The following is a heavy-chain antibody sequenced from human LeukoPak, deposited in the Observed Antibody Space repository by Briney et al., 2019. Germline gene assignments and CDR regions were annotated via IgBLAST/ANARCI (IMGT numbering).Heavy chain of an antibody. Sequence: SETLSLTCAAYGGSFSGYYWSWIRQPPGKGLEWIGEINHSGSTNYNPSLKSRVTISVATSKNQFSLKLSSVTAADTAVYYCARTQAQWDYIWGSYLYYFDYWGQGTLVTVSS. CDR2: INHSGST. D-gene: IGHD3-16*02. CDR3: ARTQAQWDYIWGSYLYYFDY. V-gene: IGHV4-34*01. J-gene: IGHJ4*02. CDR1: GGSFSGYY.